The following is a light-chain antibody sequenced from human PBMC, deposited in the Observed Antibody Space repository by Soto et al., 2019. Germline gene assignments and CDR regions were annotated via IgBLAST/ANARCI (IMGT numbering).Light chain of an antibody. CDR3: QHLNNYPRRLT. CDR2: GAS. V-gene: IGKV1-9*01. J-gene: IGKJ4*01. CDR1: QGISSF. Sequence: DIQLTQSPSFLSASVGDKITITCRASQGISSFLAWYQQKPGKGPNLLIYGASTLHNGVSSRFSGSGPRTDLTLTISGLQPNDFGTYYCQHLNNYPRRLTSGGGTKVEI.